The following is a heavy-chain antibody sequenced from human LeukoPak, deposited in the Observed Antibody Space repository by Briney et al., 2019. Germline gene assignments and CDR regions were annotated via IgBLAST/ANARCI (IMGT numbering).Heavy chain of an antibody. CDR3: ARGRDGAFDI. J-gene: IGHJ3*02. CDR2: IKSDGSST. V-gene: IGHV3-74*03. D-gene: IGHD5-24*01. Sequence: GGSLRLFCVASGFTFSSYWMHWVRQAPGKGLVWVSCIKSDGSSTTFADSVKGRFTISRDNAKNTLYLQMNSLRVEDTAVYYCARGRDGAFDIWGQGTMVIPSS. CDR1: GFTFSSYW.